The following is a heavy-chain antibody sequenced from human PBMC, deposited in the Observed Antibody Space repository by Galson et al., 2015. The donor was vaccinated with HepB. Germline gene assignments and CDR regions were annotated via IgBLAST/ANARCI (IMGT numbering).Heavy chain of an antibody. V-gene: IGHV3-11*01. CDR3: ARVPYSSSSDY. D-gene: IGHD6-6*01. Sequence: SLRLSCAASGFTFSNYYMSWIRQAPGKGLEWVSYISSSGSTIYYADSVKGRFTISRDNAKNSLYLQMNSLRAEGTAVYYCARVPYSSSSDYWGQGTLVTVSS. J-gene: IGHJ4*02. CDR2: ISSSGSTI. CDR1: GFTFSNYY.